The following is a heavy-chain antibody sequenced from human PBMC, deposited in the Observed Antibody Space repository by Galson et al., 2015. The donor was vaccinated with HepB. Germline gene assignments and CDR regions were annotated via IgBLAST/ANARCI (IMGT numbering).Heavy chain of an antibody. CDR1: GYTFTSYD. CDR3: ARGPTGRHNYDFWSGYYTNYYYYYMDV. J-gene: IGHJ6*03. Sequence: SVKVSCKASGYTFTSYDINWARQATGQGLEWMGWMNPNSGNTGYAQKFQGRVTMTRNTSISTAYMELSSLRSEDTAVYYCARGPTGRHNYDFWSGYYTNYYYYYMDVWGKGTTVTVSS. D-gene: IGHD3-3*01. CDR2: MNPNSGNT. V-gene: IGHV1-8*01.